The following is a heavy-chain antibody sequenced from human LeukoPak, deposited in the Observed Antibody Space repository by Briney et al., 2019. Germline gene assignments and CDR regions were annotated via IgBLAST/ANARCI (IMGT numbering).Heavy chain of an antibody. CDR3: ARDSDAVAFHYFDF. CDR2: IGGLGSST. V-gene: IGHV3-23*01. Sequence: GGSLRLSCAASGFTFSSHAMAWVRQAPGRGLEWVSAIGGLGSSTYYGDSVKGRFTISRDNSKNTVYLQMDSLRVENTAVYYCARDSDAVAFHYFDFWGQGTLITVSS. J-gene: IGHJ4*02. CDR1: GFTFSSHA.